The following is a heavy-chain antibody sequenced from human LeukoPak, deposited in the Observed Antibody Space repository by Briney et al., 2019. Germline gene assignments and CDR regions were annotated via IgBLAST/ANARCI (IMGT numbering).Heavy chain of an antibody. CDR2: LYNRGRT. Sequence: PAQTLSLPGTVPGGSISSGGSSWSWIRQPPGKGLEGIGYLYNRGRTYYNPSLKRRVTRSVDRSKNQFSLKLSSVCAADTAVDYCARGGRGRAVAYTIAFDIWGQGTMVTVSS. CDR3: ARGGRGRAVAYTIAFDI. D-gene: IGHD6-19*01. CDR1: GGSISSGGSS. J-gene: IGHJ3*02. V-gene: IGHV4-30-2*01.